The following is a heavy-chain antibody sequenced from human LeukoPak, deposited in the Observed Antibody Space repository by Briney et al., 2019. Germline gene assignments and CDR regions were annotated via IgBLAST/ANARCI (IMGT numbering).Heavy chain of an antibody. Sequence: GGSLRLSCAASGFTFSSYSMNWVRQAPGKGLEWVSSISSSSTYIYYADSVKGRFTISRDNAKNSLYLQMNSLRAEDTAVYYCAKSVGELLFSGAFDVWGQGTMVTVSS. CDR2: ISSSSTYI. V-gene: IGHV3-21*01. CDR3: AKSVGELLFSGAFDV. CDR1: GFTFSSYS. D-gene: IGHD3-10*01. J-gene: IGHJ3*01.